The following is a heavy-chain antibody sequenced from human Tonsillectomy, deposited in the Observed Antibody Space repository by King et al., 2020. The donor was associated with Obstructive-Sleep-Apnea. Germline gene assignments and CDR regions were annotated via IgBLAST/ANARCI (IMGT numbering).Heavy chain of an antibody. CDR2: IYYSGST. J-gene: IGHJ4*02. Sequence: VQLQESGPGLVKPSETLSLTCTVSGGSISSYYWSWIRQPPGKGLEWLGYIYYSGSTNYNPSLKSRVTISVDTSKNQFSLRLSSVTAADTAVYYCAATRLVRDGYNYGFDYWGQGTLVTVSS. V-gene: IGHV4-59*08. CDR3: AATRLVRDGYNYGFDY. CDR1: GGSISSYY. D-gene: IGHD5-24*01.